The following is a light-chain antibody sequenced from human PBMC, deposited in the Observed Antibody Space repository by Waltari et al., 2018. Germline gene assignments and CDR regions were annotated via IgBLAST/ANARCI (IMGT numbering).Light chain of an antibody. J-gene: IGLJ3*02. CDR3: SSYTTRGTWV. CDR2: DVS. Sequence: QSALTQPASVSGSPGQSITLPCTGPFRDVGSYNYFSWYRQLPGEAPKLLIYDVSHRPSGVSDRLSGSKSGNTASLTISGLQPEDEADYFCSSYTTRGTWVFGGGTKLTVL. CDR1: FRDVGSYNY. V-gene: IGLV2-14*03.